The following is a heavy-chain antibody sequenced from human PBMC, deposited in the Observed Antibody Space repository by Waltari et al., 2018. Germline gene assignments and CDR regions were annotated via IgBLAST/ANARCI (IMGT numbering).Heavy chain of an antibody. Sequence: QVQLVESGGGVVQPGRSLRLSCAASGFTFSSYGLHWVRQAPGKGLGWVAVIWYDGSNKYYADSVKGRFTISRDNSKNTLYLQMNSLRAEDTAVYYCAKGGYCSSTSCYKRNWYFDLWGRGTLVTVSS. D-gene: IGHD2-2*02. CDR1: GFTFSSYG. CDR3: AKGGYCSSTSCYKRNWYFDL. V-gene: IGHV3-33*06. J-gene: IGHJ2*01. CDR2: IWYDGSNK.